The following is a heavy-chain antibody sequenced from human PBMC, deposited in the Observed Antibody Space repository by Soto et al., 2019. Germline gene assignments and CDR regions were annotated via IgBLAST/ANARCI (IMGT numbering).Heavy chain of an antibody. CDR3: AKDPDYGGNPVY. D-gene: IGHD4-17*01. V-gene: IGHV3-30*18. J-gene: IGHJ4*02. CDR2: ISYDGSNK. Sequence: QVQLVESGGGVVQPGRSLRLSCAASGFTFSSYGMHWVRQAPGKGLEWVAVISYDGSNKYYADSVKGRFTISRDNSKNTLYLQMNSLRAEDTAVYYCAKDPDYGGNPVYWGQGTLVTVSS. CDR1: GFTFSSYG.